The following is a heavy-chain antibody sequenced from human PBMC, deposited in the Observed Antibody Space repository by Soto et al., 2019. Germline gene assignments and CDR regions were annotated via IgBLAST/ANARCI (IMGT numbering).Heavy chain of an antibody. CDR1: GGSISSSSYY. CDR3: ARHMTHYDILTDNIGY. Sequence: PSETLSLTCTVSGGSISSSSYYWGWIRQPPGKGLEWIGSIYYSGSTYYNPSLKSRVTISVDTSKNQFSLKLSSVTAADTAVYYCARHMTHYDILTDNIGYWGQGTLVTVSS. CDR2: IYYSGST. J-gene: IGHJ4*02. V-gene: IGHV4-39*01. D-gene: IGHD3-9*01.